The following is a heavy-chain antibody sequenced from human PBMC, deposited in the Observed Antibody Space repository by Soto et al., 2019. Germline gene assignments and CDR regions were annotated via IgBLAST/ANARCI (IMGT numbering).Heavy chain of an antibody. D-gene: IGHD3-10*01. V-gene: IGHV1-3*01. CDR2: INAGNGNT. CDR1: GYTFTSYA. CDR3: ARAPVYGSGSYHY. J-gene: IGHJ4*02. Sequence: EASVKVSCKASGYTFTSYAMHWVRKAPGQRLEWMGWINAGNGNTKYSQEFQGRVTITRDTSASTAYMELSSLRSEDTAVYYCARAPVYGSGSYHYWGQGTLVTVSS.